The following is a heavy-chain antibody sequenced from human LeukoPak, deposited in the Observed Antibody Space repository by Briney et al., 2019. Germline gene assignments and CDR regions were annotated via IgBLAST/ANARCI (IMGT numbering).Heavy chain of an antibody. CDR2: IRYDGNNK. D-gene: IGHD1-26*01. Sequence: PGGSLRLSCAASGFTFSNYGMHWVRQAPGKVLDWVAFIRYDGNNKYYADSVKGRFTISRDNSKNTLFLQMNSLRAEDTAVYYWAKVEIVGATRSAFDIWGQGTVVTVSS. CDR1: GFTFSNYG. CDR3: AKVEIVGATRSAFDI. V-gene: IGHV3-30*02. J-gene: IGHJ3*02.